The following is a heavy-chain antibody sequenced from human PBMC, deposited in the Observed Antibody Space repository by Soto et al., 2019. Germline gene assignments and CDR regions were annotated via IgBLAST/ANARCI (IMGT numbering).Heavy chain of an antibody. CDR3: AKGYGPGSYYLDY. CDR1: GFTFSNYA. V-gene: IGHV3-23*01. Sequence: EMQLLESGGGLVQPGGSLRLSCAASGFTFSNYAMGWVRQAPGKGLEWVSAISGGGGATYYADSVKGRFTISRDNSKNTLYRRMNSLRAEDTAVYYCAKGYGPGSYYLDYWGQGTLVTVSS. CDR2: ISGGGGAT. J-gene: IGHJ4*02. D-gene: IGHD3-10*01.